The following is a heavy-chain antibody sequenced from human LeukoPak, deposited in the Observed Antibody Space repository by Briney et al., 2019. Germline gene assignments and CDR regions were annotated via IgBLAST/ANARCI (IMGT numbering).Heavy chain of an antibody. CDR1: GFTFSDYY. CDR2: ISGSGSTV. V-gene: IGHV3-11*01. J-gene: IGHJ5*01. D-gene: IGHD4-23*01. CDR3: ARDRSNSDPGDWFDS. Sequence: PGGSLRLSCAASGFTFSDYYMSWIRQAPGKGLEWVSYISGSGSTVYYAASVRGRFTISRDNAKNSLFLQMNSLRAEDTAVYYCARDRSNSDPGDWFDSWGQGTLVTVSS.